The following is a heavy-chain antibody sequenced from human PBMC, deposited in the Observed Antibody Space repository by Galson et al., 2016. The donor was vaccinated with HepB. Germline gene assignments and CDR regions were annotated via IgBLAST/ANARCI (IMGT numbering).Heavy chain of an antibody. V-gene: IGHV3-23*01. CDR1: GSPLPGSP. J-gene: IGHJ4*02. CDR2: TSGAGTA. Sequence: STRPSSAPSGSPLPGSPMRRVRQGTGKGLAWVATTSGAGTASYAHSVKGRFIISRDNSKHKLDLQMDSLRVEDTALYCCFRVPRYYADYSSGVGDCWGQGTLLTVSS. CDR3: FRVPRYYADYSSGVGDC. D-gene: IGHD4-17*01.